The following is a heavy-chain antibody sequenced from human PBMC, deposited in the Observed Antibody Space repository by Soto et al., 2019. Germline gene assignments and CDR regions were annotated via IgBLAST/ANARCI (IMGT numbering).Heavy chain of an antibody. CDR3: ARVVIAAAGIDY. V-gene: IGHV4-31*03. D-gene: IGHD6-13*01. Sequence: SETLSLTCTVSGGSISSGGYYWSWIRQHPGKGLEWIGYIYYSGSTCYNPSLKSRVTISVDTSKNQFSLKLSSVTAADTAVYYCARVVIAAAGIDYWGQGXLVTVYS. J-gene: IGHJ4*02. CDR1: GGSISSGGYY. CDR2: IYYSGST.